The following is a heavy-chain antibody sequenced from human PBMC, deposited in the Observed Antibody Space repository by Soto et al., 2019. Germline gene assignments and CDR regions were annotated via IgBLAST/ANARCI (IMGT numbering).Heavy chain of an antibody. CDR1: GFPCSNYW. Sequence: EVHLVESGGGLVQPGGSLRVSCAASGFPCSNYWMDWVRQTPGKGLVWVARIYSDGSSTRYADSVKGRFTISRDNAKNTLFLQMNSLRVEDTAVYYCAREWRHWVEETYYYYMDGWGKGTPVTVSS. CDR3: AREWRHWVEETYYYYMDG. D-gene: IGHD3-16*01. J-gene: IGHJ6*03. CDR2: IYSDGSST. V-gene: IGHV3-74*01.